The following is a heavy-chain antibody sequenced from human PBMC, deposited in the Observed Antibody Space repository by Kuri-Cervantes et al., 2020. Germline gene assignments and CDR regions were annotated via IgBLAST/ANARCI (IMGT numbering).Heavy chain of an antibody. D-gene: IGHD3-9*01. CDR3: ARVNAANYDTLTGYYMGYFDY. CDR2: ISAYNGNT. Sequence: ASVKVSCKASGYTFSSFGISWVRQAPGQGLEWMGWISAYNGNTNYAQKLQGRVTMTTDTSTSTAYMELRSLRSDDTAVYYCARVNAANYDTLTGYYMGYFDYWGQGTLVTVSS. CDR1: GYTFSSFG. J-gene: IGHJ4*02. V-gene: IGHV1-18*01.